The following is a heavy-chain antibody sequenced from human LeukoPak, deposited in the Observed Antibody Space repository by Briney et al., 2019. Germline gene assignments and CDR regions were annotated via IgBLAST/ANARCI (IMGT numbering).Heavy chain of an antibody. J-gene: IGHJ4*02. CDR3: ATGRQWLVPPYFDY. CDR1: GYTFTNFD. D-gene: IGHD6-19*01. CDR2: MNPNNGNT. V-gene: IGHV1-8*03. Sequence: ASVKVSCKASGYTFTNFDINWVRQATGQGLEWMAWMNPNNGNTGNAQKFQGRVTITWDSSINTAYMELSSLRSEDTAVYYCATGRQWLVPPYFDYWGQGTLVTVSS.